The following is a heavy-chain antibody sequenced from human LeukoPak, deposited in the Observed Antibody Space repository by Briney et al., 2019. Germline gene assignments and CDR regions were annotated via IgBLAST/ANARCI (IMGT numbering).Heavy chain of an antibody. CDR1: GYTFTGYY. CDR2: INPNSGGT. V-gene: IGHV1-2*02. D-gene: IGHD6-13*01. Sequence: ASVKVSCKASGYTFTGYYMHWVRQAPRQGLEWMGWINPNSGGTNYAQKFQGRVTMTRDTSISTAYMELSRLRSDDTAVYYCARAGIAAAGGYNWFDPWGQGTLVTVSS. J-gene: IGHJ5*02. CDR3: ARAGIAAAGGYNWFDP.